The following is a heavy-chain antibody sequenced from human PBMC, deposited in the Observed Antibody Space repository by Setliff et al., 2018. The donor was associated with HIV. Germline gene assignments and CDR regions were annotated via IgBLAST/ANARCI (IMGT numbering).Heavy chain of an antibody. J-gene: IGHJ4*02. CDR2: IKQDGSEK. CDR1: GFTFDSYA. CDR3: ASHFGYCSSTSCEGY. V-gene: IGHV3-7*03. Sequence: GGSLRLSCAASGFTFDSYAMGWVRQAPGKGLEWVANIKQDGSEKYYVDSVKGRFTISRDNAKNSLYLQMNSLRAEDTAVYYCASHFGYCSSTSCEGYWGQGALVTVSS. D-gene: IGHD2-2*01.